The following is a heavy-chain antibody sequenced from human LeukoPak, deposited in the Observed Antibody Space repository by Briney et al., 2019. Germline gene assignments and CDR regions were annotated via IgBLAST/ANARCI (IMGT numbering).Heavy chain of an antibody. CDR1: GYTFTSYS. CDR3: ARAHIGGGFDY. Sequence: GGSLRLSCAASGYTFTSYSIHWVRQAPGQRLEWMGWINAGNGNTQYSQKFQGRVTLTRDTSASTAYMEVSSLRSEDTAVYYCARAHIGGGFDYWGQGTLVTVSS. V-gene: IGHV1-3*01. J-gene: IGHJ4*02. CDR2: INAGNGNT. D-gene: IGHD5-12*01.